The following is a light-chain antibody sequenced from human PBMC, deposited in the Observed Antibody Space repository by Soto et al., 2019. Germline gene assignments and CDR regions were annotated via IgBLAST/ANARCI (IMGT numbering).Light chain of an antibody. CDR2: CND. J-gene: IGLJ2*01. V-gene: IGLV1-44*01. CDR3: ATWDDSLNVV. CDR1: TSNIGTNT. Sequence: QSVLTQSPSASGTPGQRVSISCSGSTSNIGTNTVSWYQHVPGTAPKLLIYCNDHRPSAVPGRFSGSNSGTSASPAISGLLSEEEADYYCATWDDSLNVVFGGGTQLTVL.